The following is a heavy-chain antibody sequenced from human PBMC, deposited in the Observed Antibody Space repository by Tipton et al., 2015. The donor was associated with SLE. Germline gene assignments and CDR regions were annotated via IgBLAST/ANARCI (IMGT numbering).Heavy chain of an antibody. D-gene: IGHD1-26*01. CDR2: ISSSSSYI. CDR3: AGGGSYFVGDAFDI. J-gene: IGHJ3*02. V-gene: IGHV3-21*01. CDR1: GFTFSSYS. Sequence: SLRLSCAASGFTFSSYSMNWVRQAPGKGLEWVSSISSSSSYIYYADSVKGRFTISRDNAKNSLYLQMNSLRAEDTAVYYCAGGGSYFVGDAFDIWGQGTMVTVSS.